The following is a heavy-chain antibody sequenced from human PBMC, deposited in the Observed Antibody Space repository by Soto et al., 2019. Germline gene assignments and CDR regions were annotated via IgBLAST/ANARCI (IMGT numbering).Heavy chain of an antibody. CDR1: GGTFSSYT. D-gene: IGHD1-26*01. V-gene: IGHV1-69*02. J-gene: IGHJ4*02. Sequence: QVQLVQSGAEVKKPGSSVKVSCKASGGTFSSYTISWVRQAPGQGLEWMGRIIPILGIANYAQKFQGRVTIHAAVSTGTADLDLSSLRSEDTAVYYCASDRELLAYGGQGTLVTVSS. CDR2: IIPILGIA. CDR3: ASDRELLAY.